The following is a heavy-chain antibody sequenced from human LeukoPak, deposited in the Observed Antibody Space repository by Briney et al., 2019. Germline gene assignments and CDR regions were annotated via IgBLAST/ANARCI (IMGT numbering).Heavy chain of an antibody. J-gene: IGHJ5*02. V-gene: IGHV4-59*01. CDR2: IYYSGST. CDR1: GGSISTYY. Sequence: SETLSLTCSVSGGSISTYYWTWIRQPPGKGLEWIGYIYYSGSTNYNPSLKSRVTISVDTSKNQFSLNLSSVTATDTAVYYCARNVSATETTGPWGQGTLVTVSS. D-gene: IGHD4-17*01. CDR3: ARNVSATETTGP.